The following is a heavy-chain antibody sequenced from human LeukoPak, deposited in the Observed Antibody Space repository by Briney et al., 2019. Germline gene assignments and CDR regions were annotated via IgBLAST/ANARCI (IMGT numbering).Heavy chain of an antibody. J-gene: IGHJ4*02. CDR2: IKQDGSEK. D-gene: IGHD2-15*01. CDR3: ARVSVVVVAASDYFDY. V-gene: IGHV3-7*01. Sequence: GGSLRLSCAASGFTFSSYWMSWVRQAPGKGLEWVANIKQDGSEKCYVDSVKGRFTISRDNAKNSLYLQMNSLRAEDTAVYYCARVSVVVVAASDYFDYWGQGTLVTVSS. CDR1: GFTFSSYW.